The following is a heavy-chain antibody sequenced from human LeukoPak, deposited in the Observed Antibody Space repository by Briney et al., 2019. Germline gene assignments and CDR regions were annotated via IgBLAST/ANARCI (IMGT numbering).Heavy chain of an antibody. CDR2: IYPGDSDT. Sequence: PGESLKISCKGSGYSFTSYWIGWVRQMPGKGLEWMGIIYPGDSDTRYRPSFQGQVTISADKSISTAYLQWSSLKASDTAMYYCARDQGSSEQWLVRTPDYWGQGTLVTVSS. D-gene: IGHD6-19*01. CDR1: GYSFTSYW. CDR3: ARDQGSSEQWLVRTPDY. V-gene: IGHV5-51*01. J-gene: IGHJ4*02.